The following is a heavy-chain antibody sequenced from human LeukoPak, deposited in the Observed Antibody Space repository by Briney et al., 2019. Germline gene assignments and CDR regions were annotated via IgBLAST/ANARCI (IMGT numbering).Heavy chain of an antibody. Sequence: PSETLSLTCTVSGGSISSSSYYWGWIRQPPGKGLEWIGGIYYGGSTYYNPSLKSRVTISVDTSKNQFSLKLSSVTAADSAVYYCARHIGDSGYPRYFDYRGQGAPVTVSS. CDR3: ARHIGDSGYPRYFDY. CDR2: IYYGGST. D-gene: IGHD5-12*01. CDR1: GGSISSSSYY. V-gene: IGHV4-39*01. J-gene: IGHJ4*02.